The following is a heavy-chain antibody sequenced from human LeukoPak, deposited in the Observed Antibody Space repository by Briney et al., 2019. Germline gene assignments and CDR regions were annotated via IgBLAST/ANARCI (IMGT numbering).Heavy chain of an antibody. CDR1: GFTVSSNY. CDR3: ARDGVRGVTDYYYYMDV. D-gene: IGHD3-10*01. Sequence: PGGSLRLSCAASGFTVSSNYMSWGRQAPGKGLEWVSVIYSGGSTYYADSVKGRFTISRDNSKNTLYLQRNSLRAENTAVYYCARDGVRGVTDYYYYMDVWGKGTTVTVSS. J-gene: IGHJ6*03. V-gene: IGHV3-66*02. CDR2: IYSGGST.